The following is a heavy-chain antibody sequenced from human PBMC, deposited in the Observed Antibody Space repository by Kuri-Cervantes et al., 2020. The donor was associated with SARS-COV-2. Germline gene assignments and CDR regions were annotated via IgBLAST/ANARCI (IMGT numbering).Heavy chain of an antibody. CDR2: IDPSDSYT. Sequence: GESLKISCKASGYSFTSYWIGWVRQRPGKGLEWVGSIDPSDSYTNYSPSFKGHVTISADKSNSTAYLQWSSLRASDTAMYYCALQTGEYSSSWFDYWGQGTLVTVSS. J-gene: IGHJ4*02. D-gene: IGHD6-13*01. CDR3: ALQTGEYSSSWFDY. CDR1: GYSFTSYW. V-gene: IGHV5-10-1*01.